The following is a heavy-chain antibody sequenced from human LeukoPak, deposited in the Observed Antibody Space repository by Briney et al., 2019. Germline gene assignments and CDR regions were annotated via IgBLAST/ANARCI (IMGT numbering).Heavy chain of an antibody. D-gene: IGHD2-15*01. CDR2: INAGNDDT. J-gene: IGHJ6*02. Sequence: ASVKVSCKASGYTFTNYAFHWVRQAPGQGLEWLGWINAGNDDTKYSQKFQARVTITRDTSASTVYMELSSLTSDDTAVYYCARERWHCRGNDCYSVYYYGLDVWGQGTTVTVSS. V-gene: IGHV1-3*01. CDR1: GYTFTNYA. CDR3: ARERWHCRGNDCYSVYYYGLDV.